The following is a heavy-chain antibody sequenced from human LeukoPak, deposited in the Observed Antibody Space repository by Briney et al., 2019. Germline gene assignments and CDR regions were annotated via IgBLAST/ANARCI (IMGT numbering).Heavy chain of an antibody. J-gene: IGHJ3*02. CDR2: ISYDGSNK. D-gene: IGHD3-22*01. CDR1: EFTFSTYA. CDR3: AREGDYYDSSGSISGAFDI. V-gene: IGHV3-30-3*01. Sequence: PGGSLRLSCAASEFTFSTYAMHWVRQAPGKGLEWVAVISYDGSNKYHADSVKGRFTISRDNSKNTLYLQMNSLRAEDTAVYYCAREGDYYDSSGSISGAFDIWGQGTMVTVSS.